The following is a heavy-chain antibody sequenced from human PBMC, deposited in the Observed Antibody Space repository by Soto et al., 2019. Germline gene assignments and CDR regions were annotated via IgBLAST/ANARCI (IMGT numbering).Heavy chain of an antibody. D-gene: IGHD3-22*01. CDR2: IVVGSGNT. Sequence: SVKVSCKASGFTFTSSAVQWVRQARGQRLEWIGWIVVGSGNTNYAQKFQERVTITRDMSTSTAYMELSSLRSEDTAVYYCAAASNYYDSSGYLRNAFDIWGQGTMVTVSS. CDR3: AAASNYYDSSGYLRNAFDI. V-gene: IGHV1-58*01. J-gene: IGHJ3*02. CDR1: GFTFTSSA.